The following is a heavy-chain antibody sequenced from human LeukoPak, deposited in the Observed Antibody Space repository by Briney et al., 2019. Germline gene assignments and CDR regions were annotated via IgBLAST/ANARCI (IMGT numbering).Heavy chain of an antibody. CDR3: ARGNSYCGGDCYAY. Sequence: SQTLSLTCAVSGGSISSGGYSWSWIRQPPGQGLEWIGYIYHSGSTYYNPSLKSRVTISVDRSKNQFSLKLSSVTAADTAVYYCARGNSYCGGDCYAYWGQGTLVTVSS. V-gene: IGHV4-30-2*01. CDR1: GGSISSGGYS. D-gene: IGHD2-21*01. CDR2: IYHSGST. J-gene: IGHJ4*02.